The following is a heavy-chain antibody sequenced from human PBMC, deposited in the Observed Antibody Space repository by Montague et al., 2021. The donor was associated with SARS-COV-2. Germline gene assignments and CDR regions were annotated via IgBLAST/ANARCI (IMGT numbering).Heavy chain of an antibody. CDR1: GGSISSSSYY. CDR2: IYYSGST. V-gene: IGHV4-39*01. Sequence: SETLSLTCTVSGGSISSSSYYWGWIRQPPGKGLEWIGSIYYSGSTYYNPSLKSRVTISVDTSKNQFSLKLSSVTAADTAAYYCPSTPIVVVVAADYYFDYWGQGTLVTVSS. CDR3: PSTPIVVVVAADYYFDY. J-gene: IGHJ4*02. D-gene: IGHD2-15*01.